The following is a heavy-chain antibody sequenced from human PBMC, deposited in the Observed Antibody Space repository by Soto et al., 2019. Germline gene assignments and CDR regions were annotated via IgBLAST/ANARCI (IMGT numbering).Heavy chain of an antibody. CDR3: AIEARGYYYDSSGSIGYYYYGMDV. V-gene: IGHV4-34*01. Sequence: SETLSLTCAVYGGSFSGYYWSWIRQPPGKGLEWLGEINHSGSTNYNPSLKNRVTISVDTSKNKFSLKLSSVTAADTAVYYCAIEARGYYYDSSGSIGYYYYGMDVWGQWTTVTVSS. CDR1: GGSFSGYY. J-gene: IGHJ6*02. CDR2: INHSGST. D-gene: IGHD3-22*01.